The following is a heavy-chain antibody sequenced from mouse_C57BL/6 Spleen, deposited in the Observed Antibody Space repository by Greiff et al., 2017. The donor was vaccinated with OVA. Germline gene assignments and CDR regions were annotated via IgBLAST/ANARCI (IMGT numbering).Heavy chain of an antibody. CDR2: IDPEDGET. J-gene: IGHJ3*01. CDR1: GFNIKDYY. Sequence: EVKLVESGAELVKPGASVKLSCTASGFNIKDYYMHWVKQRTEQGLEWIGRIDPEDGETKYAPKFQGKATITADTSSNTAYLQLSSLTSEDTAVYYCARDYGSSYGFAYWGQGTLVTVSA. V-gene: IGHV14-2*01. CDR3: ARDYGSSYGFAY. D-gene: IGHD1-1*01.